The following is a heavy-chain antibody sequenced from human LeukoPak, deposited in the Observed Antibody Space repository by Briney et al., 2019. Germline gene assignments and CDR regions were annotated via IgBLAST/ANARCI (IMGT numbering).Heavy chain of an antibody. D-gene: IGHD3-22*01. CDR2: IYTSGST. CDR3: AREVSGYYDSSGYYQILYYFDY. Sequence: SETLSLTCTVSGGSISSYYWSWIRQPAGKGLEWIGRIYTSGSTNYNPSLKSRVTMSVDTSKNQFSLKLSSVTAADTVVYYCAREVSGYYDSSGYYQILYYFDYWGQGTLVTVSS. J-gene: IGHJ4*02. V-gene: IGHV4-4*07. CDR1: GGSISSYY.